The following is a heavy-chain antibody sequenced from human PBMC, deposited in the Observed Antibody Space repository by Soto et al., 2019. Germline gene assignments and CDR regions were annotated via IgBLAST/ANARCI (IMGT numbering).Heavy chain of an antibody. CDR1: GYTFTSYD. J-gene: IGHJ6*02. D-gene: IGHD2-15*01. CDR3: AREAVAESYYYYGMDV. Sequence: QVQLVQSGAEVKKPGASVKVSCKASGYTFTSYDINWVRQATGQGLEWMGWMNPNSGNTVYAQKFQGRVTMTRNTSISTAYMELSSLRSEDTAVYYCAREAVAESYYYYGMDVWGQGTTVTVSS. V-gene: IGHV1-8*01. CDR2: MNPNSGNT.